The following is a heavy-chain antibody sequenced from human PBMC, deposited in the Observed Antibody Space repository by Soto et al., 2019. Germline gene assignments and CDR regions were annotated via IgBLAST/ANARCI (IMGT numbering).Heavy chain of an antibody. CDR2: ISDSGANT. D-gene: IGHD4-17*01. CDR3: AKSASGYVDSFTDY. J-gene: IGHJ4*02. V-gene: IGHV3-23*01. CDR1: GFIFSSYA. Sequence: EVQLLESGGGLVQPGGSLRLSCAASGFIFSSYAMSWVRQAPGKGLEWVSGISDSGANTYYADSVKGQFTISRDNSKNTLYLRMNSLGAEDSAVYYCAKSASGYVDSFTDYWGQGTLVTVSS.